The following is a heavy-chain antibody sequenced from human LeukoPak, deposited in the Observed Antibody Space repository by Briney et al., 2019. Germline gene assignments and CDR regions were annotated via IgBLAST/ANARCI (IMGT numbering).Heavy chain of an antibody. V-gene: IGHV7-4-1*02. Sequence: ASVKVSCKASGYTFTSYGISWVRQAPGQGLEWVGWINTNTGNPTYAQGFTGRFVFSLDTSVSTAYLQISSLKAEDTAVYYCARGIAWELPYYFDYWGQGTLVTVSS. CDR1: GYTFTSYG. CDR3: ARGIAWELPYYFDY. J-gene: IGHJ4*02. CDR2: INTNTGNP. D-gene: IGHD1-26*01.